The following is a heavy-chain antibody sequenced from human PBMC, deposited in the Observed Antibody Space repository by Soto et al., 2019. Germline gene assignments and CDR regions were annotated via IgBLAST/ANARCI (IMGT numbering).Heavy chain of an antibody. CDR2: MRSAAMSYAT. J-gene: IGHJ5*02. CDR3: VRHENSDDVRFYP. CDR1: GFTFSGSA. D-gene: IGHD2-21*02. Sequence: EVQLVESGGGLVQPGGSLKLSCAASGFTFSGSAMQWVRQAPGSGLEWIGRMRSAAMSYATTYAESVKGRFTISRDDSKNTSYMQMNSLKTEDTAVYYGVRHENSDDVRFYPWCQPTLVIVCS. V-gene: IGHV3-73*01.